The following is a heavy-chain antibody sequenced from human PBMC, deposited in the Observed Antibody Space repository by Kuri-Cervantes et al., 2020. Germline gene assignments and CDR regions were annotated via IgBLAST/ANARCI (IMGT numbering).Heavy chain of an antibody. D-gene: IGHD3-22*01. Sequence: ASVKVSCKASGYTFTSYDINWVRQATGQGLEWMGWMNPNSGNTGYAQKFQGRVTMTRNTSISTAYMELRSLRSDDTAVYYCAIGDEYYYDSQRYWGQGTLVTVSS. CDR3: AIGDEYYYDSQRY. CDR2: MNPNSGNT. J-gene: IGHJ4*02. V-gene: IGHV1-8*01. CDR1: GYTFTSYD.